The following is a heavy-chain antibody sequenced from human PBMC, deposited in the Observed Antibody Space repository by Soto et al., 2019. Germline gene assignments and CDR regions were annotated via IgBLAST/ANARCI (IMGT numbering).Heavy chain of an antibody. J-gene: IGHJ3*02. Sequence: LSLTCAVYGGSFSGYYWSRIRQPPGKGLEWIGEINHSGSTNYNPSLKSRVTISVDTSKNQFSLKLSSVTAADTAVYYCARVNVMITFGGVIAYYDAFEILGQGTMVT. V-gene: IGHV4-34*01. CDR1: GGSFSGYY. D-gene: IGHD3-16*02. CDR2: INHSGST. CDR3: ARVNVMITFGGVIAYYDAFEI.